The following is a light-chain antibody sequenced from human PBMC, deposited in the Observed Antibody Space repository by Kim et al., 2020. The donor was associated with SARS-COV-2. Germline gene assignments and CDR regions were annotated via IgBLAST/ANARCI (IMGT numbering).Light chain of an antibody. CDR3: QQYCSNPRT. CDR1: QTVLCSSDNKNF. V-gene: IGKV4-1*01. CDR2: WAS. Sequence: ATIKCKSSQTVLCSSDNKNFLAWYQQKPGQCPKLLINWASTRDSGVPDRFSGSGSGTDFTLTISSLQAEDVAVYYCQQYCSNPRTFGQGTKVEIK. J-gene: IGKJ1*01.